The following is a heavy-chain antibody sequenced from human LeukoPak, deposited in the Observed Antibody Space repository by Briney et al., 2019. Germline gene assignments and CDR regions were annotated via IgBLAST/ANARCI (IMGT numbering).Heavy chain of an antibody. J-gene: IGHJ5*02. Sequence: PGGSLRLSCAASGFTFADYAMHWVRQAPGKGLEWVSLISGDGGTTYYADSVKGRFTIFRDNSKNSLYLQMNSLRIEDTALYYCAKSSAAAYNWFDPWGQGTLVTVCS. D-gene: IGHD6-13*01. CDR3: AKSSAAAYNWFDP. V-gene: IGHV3-43*02. CDR1: GFTFADYA. CDR2: ISGDGGTT.